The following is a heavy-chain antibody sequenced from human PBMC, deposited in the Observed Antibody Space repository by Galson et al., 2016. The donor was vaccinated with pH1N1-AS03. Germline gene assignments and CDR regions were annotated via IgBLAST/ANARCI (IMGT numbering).Heavy chain of an antibody. Sequence: SLRLSCAASGFSFSHFAMHWVRQAAGKGPEWVAAMSNDGREYYGDSVRGRFTISRDTSKNTLFLQMNGLRAEDTAVYYSARAPRDSGSGSYYNNMGYWGQGTLVAVSS. CDR1: GFSFSHFA. J-gene: IGHJ4*02. D-gene: IGHD3-10*01. CDR3: ARAPRDSGSGSYYNNMGY. CDR2: MSNDGRE. V-gene: IGHV3-30*01.